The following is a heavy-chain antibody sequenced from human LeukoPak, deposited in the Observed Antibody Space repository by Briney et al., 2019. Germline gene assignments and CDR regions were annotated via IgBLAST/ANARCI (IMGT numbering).Heavy chain of an antibody. V-gene: IGHV1-69*13. Sequence: ASVKVSCKASGGTFSSYAISWVRQAPGQGLEWMGGIIPIFGTANYAQKFQGRVTITADESTSTAYMELSSLRSEDTAVYYCARVASSTLAAGLDYSGQGTLVTVSS. CDR3: ARVASSTLAAGLDY. D-gene: IGHD6-13*01. CDR2: IIPIFGTA. CDR1: GGTFSSYA. J-gene: IGHJ4*02.